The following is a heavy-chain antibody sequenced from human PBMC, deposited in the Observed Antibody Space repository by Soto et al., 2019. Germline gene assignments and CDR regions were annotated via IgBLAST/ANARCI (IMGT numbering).Heavy chain of an antibody. CDR3: ARIVAVSADHFYYGLDV. CDR1: GGSISSLY. D-gene: IGHD3-16*02. CDR2: IFDNRNT. J-gene: IGHJ6*02. Sequence: VQLQESGPGLVKPSETLSLTCIVSGGSISSLYWSWIRQPPGKGLEWIGYIFDNRNTNYHPSLRSRVSMSVATSKNQLSLMLRSVSAADTAVYYCARIVAVSADHFYYGLDVWGHGTTVIVSS. V-gene: IGHV4-59*11.